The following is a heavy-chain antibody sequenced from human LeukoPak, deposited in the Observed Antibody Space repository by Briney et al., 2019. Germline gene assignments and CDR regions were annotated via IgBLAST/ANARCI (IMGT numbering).Heavy chain of an antibody. D-gene: IGHD2-15*01. CDR3: ARVGYCSGGSCYGGFDP. CDR2: IYYSGST. Sequence: PSETLSLTCTVSGGSISSYYWGWIRQPPGKGLEWSGYIYYSGSTNYNPSLKSRVTISVDTSKNQFSLKLSSVTAADTAVYYCARVGYCSGGSCYGGFDPWGQGTLVPVSS. CDR1: GGSISSYY. V-gene: IGHV4-59*01. J-gene: IGHJ5*02.